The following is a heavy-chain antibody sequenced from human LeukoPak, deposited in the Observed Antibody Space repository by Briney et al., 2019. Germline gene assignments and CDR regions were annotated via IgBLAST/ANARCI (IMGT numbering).Heavy chain of an antibody. J-gene: IGHJ3*02. V-gene: IGHV5-51*01. D-gene: IGHD6-13*01. CDR2: IYPGDSDT. CDR3: ASGAGIAAAGTYDAFDI. Sequence: GESLKISCKGSGYSFTTYWIGWVRQMPGKGLESMGIIYPGDSDTKYSPSFQGQVTISADRSISTAYLQWSSLKASDTAMYYCASGAGIAAAGTYDAFDIWGQGTMVTVSS. CDR1: GYSFTTYW.